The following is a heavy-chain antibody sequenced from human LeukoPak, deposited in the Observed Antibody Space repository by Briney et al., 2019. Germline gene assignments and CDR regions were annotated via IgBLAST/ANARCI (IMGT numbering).Heavy chain of an antibody. Sequence: PGGSLRLSCAASGFTFSNYGMHWVRQAPGKGLEWVSSISGSGGSTQYADSVQGRFAISRDNSKNTLYLQMNSLRVEDTAVYYCARDWVRGYSYGQGRYYYYYGMDVWGQGTTVTVSS. CDR1: GFTFSNYG. V-gene: IGHV3-23*01. D-gene: IGHD5-18*01. CDR2: ISGSGGST. J-gene: IGHJ6*02. CDR3: ARDWVRGYSYGQGRYYYYYGMDV.